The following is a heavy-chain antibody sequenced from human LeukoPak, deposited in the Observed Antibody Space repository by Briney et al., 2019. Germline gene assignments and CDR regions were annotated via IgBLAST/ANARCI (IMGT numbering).Heavy chain of an antibody. V-gene: IGHV3-23*01. CDR2: TSDSGNT. D-gene: IGHD2-21*01. CDR1: GFTLSSYA. Sequence: GGSLRLSCAASGFTLSSYAMSWVRQAPGKGLEWVSATSDSGNTYHADSVKGRFTISRDSSKNTLFLQMNRLRPEDAAVYYCAKAPVTTCRGAYCYPFDYWGQGTLVTVPS. CDR3: AKAPVTTCRGAYCYPFDY. J-gene: IGHJ4*02.